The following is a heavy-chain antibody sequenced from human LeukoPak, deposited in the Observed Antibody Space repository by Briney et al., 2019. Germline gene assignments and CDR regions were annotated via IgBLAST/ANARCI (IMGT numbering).Heavy chain of an antibody. CDR3: ARDWARYSGSYSYDEYYFDY. D-gene: IGHD1-26*01. Sequence: ASVKVSCKASGGTFSSYAISWVRQAPGQGLEWMGRIIPIFGTANYAQKFQGRVTMTRDTSTSTVYMELSSLRSEDTAVYYCARDWARYSGSYSYDEYYFDYWGQGTLVTVSS. CDR2: IIPIFGTA. CDR1: GGTFSSYA. J-gene: IGHJ4*02. V-gene: IGHV1-69*05.